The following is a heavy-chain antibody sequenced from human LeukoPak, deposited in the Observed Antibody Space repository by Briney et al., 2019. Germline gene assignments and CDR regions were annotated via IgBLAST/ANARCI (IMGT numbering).Heavy chain of an antibody. Sequence: GGSLRLFCAASGFTFSSYWMSWVRQAPGKGLEWVANIKQDGSEKYYVDSVKGRFTISRDNAKNSLYLQMNSLRAEDTAVYYCARDEYNWNVDAFDIWGQGTVVTVSS. V-gene: IGHV3-7*01. CDR1: GFTFSSYW. CDR2: IKQDGSEK. J-gene: IGHJ3*02. D-gene: IGHD1-20*01. CDR3: ARDEYNWNVDAFDI.